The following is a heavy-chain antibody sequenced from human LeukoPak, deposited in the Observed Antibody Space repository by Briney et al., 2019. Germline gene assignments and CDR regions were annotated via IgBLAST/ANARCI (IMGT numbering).Heavy chain of an antibody. CDR1: GFTFSNYY. J-gene: IGHJ6*03. CDR2: IKQDGGEK. D-gene: IGHD5-12*01. CDR3: VREVRGYDYYYYYYTDV. V-gene: IGHV3-7*01. Sequence: GGSLRLSCVASGFTFSNYYMNWVRQAPGKGLEWVASIKQDGGEKNYVDAVKGRFTISRDNAKNSLSLQMNSLRAEDTAVYYCVREVRGYDYYYYYYTDVWGKGTTVTVSS.